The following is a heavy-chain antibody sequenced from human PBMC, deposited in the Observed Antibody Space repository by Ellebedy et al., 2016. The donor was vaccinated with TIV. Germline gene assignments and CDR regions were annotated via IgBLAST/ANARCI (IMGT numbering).Heavy chain of an antibody. CDR3: AREGNHKPFDY. J-gene: IGHJ4*02. V-gene: IGHV3-11*06. CDR1: GFTFSDYH. CDR2: INTGSSYT. Sequence: PGGSLSLSCAASGFTFSDYHMSWIRQAPGRGLEWISSINTGSSYTKYADSVWGRFTISRDNSKRSLYLQMNNLRVEDTGVYYCAREGNHKPFDYWGQGTLVTVSS. D-gene: IGHD3-10*01.